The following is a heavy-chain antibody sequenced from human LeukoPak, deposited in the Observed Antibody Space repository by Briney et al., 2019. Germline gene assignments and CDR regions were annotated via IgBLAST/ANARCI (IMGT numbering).Heavy chain of an antibody. CDR3: ARGTNDFWSGYYTV. CDR2: IYTSGST. J-gene: IGHJ4*02. D-gene: IGHD3-3*01. CDR1: GGSISSGSYY. Sequence: PSETLSLTCTVSGGSISSGSYYWSWIRQPAGKGLEWIGRIYTSGSTNYNPSLKSRVTISEDTSKNQLFLKLNSVTAADTAVYYCARGTNDFWSGYYTVWGQGTLVTVSS. V-gene: IGHV4-61*02.